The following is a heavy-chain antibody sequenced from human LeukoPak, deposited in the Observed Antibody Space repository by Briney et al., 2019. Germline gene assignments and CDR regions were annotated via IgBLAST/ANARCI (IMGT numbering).Heavy chain of an antibody. D-gene: IGHD3-22*01. V-gene: IGHV3-33*01. J-gene: IGHJ5*02. CDR1: GFTFSSYG. Sequence: GGALRVSCAAPGFTFSSYGMHWGRQAPGKGLGWGAVLQYDGRSKLYAAFVTGRFTISRDNYKNPLYLQMNSLTAEDTAVYYCARDLDYYDRRGNSGPWGPGKLVTVSP. CDR2: LQYDGRSK. CDR3: ARDLDYYDRRGNSGP.